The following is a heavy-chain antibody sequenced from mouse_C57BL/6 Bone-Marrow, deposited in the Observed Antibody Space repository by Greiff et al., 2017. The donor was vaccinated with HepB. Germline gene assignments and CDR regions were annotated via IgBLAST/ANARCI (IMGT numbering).Heavy chain of an antibody. V-gene: IGHV8-8*01. CDR3: ARISYYYGSSSWYFDV. CDR2: IWWDDDK. Sequence: QVTLKECGPGILQPSQTLSLTCSFSGFSLSTFGMGVGWIRQPSGKGLEWLAHIWWDDDKYYNPALKSRLTISKDTSKNQVFLKIANVDTADTATYYCARISYYYGSSSWYFDVWGTGTTVTVSS. J-gene: IGHJ1*03. CDR1: GFSLSTFGMG. D-gene: IGHD1-1*01.